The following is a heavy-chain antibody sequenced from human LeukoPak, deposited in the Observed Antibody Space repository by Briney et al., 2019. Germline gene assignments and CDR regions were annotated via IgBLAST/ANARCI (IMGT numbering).Heavy chain of an antibody. CDR1: GGSFSGYY. D-gene: IGHD4-17*01. CDR3: ARPIIGDRACDI. CDR2: IYHSGST. V-gene: IGHV4-34*01. Sequence: SETLSLTCAVYGGSFSGYYWGWIRQPPGKGLEWIGNIYHSGSTYYNPSLKSRVTISVDTSKNQFSLKLSSVTAADTAFYYCARPIIGDRACDIWGQGTMVTVSS. J-gene: IGHJ3*02.